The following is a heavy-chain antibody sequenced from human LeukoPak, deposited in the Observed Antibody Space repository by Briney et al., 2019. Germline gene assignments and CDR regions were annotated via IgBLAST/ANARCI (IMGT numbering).Heavy chain of an antibody. CDR2: MNPNSGNT. V-gene: IGHV1-8*03. D-gene: IGHD3-10*01. CDR3: ARSGFGSGISFDL. J-gene: IGHJ5*02. CDR1: GYTFTSYD. Sequence: ASVKVSCKASGYTFTSYDINWVRQATGQGLEWMGRMNPNSGNTGYAQKFQGRVTITRNTSISTAYMELSSLRSEDTAVYYCARSGFGSGISFDLWGQGTLVTVSS.